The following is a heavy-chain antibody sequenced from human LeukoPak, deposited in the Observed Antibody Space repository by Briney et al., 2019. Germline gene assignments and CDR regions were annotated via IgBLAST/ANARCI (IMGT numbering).Heavy chain of an antibody. CDR1: GFTFSSYG. CDR3: ARDRGGYSSGELDY. D-gene: IGHD6-19*01. V-gene: IGHV3-33*01. J-gene: IGHJ4*02. Sequence: PGGSLRLSCAASGFTFSSYGMHWVRQAPGKGLEWVAVIWYDGSNKYYADSVKGRFTISRDNSKNTLYLQMNSLRAEDTAVYYCARDRGGYSSGELDYWGQGTLVTVSS. CDR2: IWYDGSNK.